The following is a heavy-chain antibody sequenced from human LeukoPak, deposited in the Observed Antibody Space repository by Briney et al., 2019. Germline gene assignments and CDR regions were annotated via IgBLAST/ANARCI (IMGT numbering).Heavy chain of an antibody. CDR1: GFTFDDYA. J-gene: IGHJ3*02. V-gene: IGHV3-9*01. CDR2: ISWNSGSI. D-gene: IGHD3-10*01. CDR3: AKGVRITMVRGAFDI. Sequence: GGSLRLSCAASGFTFDDYAMHWVRQAPGKGLEWVSGISWNSGSIAYADSVKGRFTISRDNAKNSLYLQMKSLRAEDTALYYCAKGVRITMVRGAFDIWGQGTMVTVSS.